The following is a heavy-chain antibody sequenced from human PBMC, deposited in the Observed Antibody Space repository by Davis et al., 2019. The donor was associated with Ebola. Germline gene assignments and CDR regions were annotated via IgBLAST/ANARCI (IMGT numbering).Heavy chain of an antibody. J-gene: IGHJ4*02. Sequence: AASVKVSCKASGYTFTGYYMHWVRQAPGQGIEWMGWINPNSGGTKYAQRFQGRVTMTRDTSISTTYMDLSRLRSDDTAVYYCARESGGWLAPGDYFDYWGQGTLVTVSS. V-gene: IGHV1-2*02. CDR1: GYTFTGYY. CDR2: INPNSGGT. CDR3: ARESGGWLAPGDYFDY. D-gene: IGHD5-24*01.